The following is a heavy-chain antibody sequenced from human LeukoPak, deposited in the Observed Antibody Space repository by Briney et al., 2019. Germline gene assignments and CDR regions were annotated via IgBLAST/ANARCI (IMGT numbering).Heavy chain of an antibody. J-gene: IGHJ5*02. CDR3: ARESVFMITFGGVIAKKRNWFDP. V-gene: IGHV4-4*02. D-gene: IGHD3-16*02. CDR2: IYHSGST. Sequence: PSETLSLTCAVSGGSISSSNWWSWVRQPPGKGLEWIGEIYHSGSTNYNPSLKSRVTISVDKSKNQFSLKLSSVTAADTAVYYCARESVFMITFGGVIAKKRNWFDPWGQGTLVTVSS. CDR1: GGSISSSNW.